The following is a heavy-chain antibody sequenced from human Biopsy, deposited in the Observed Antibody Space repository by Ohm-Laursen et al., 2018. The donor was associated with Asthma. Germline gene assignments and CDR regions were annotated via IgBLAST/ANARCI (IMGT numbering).Heavy chain of an antibody. J-gene: IGHJ3*02. CDR3: ARTYYDFLTGQVNDVFAI. D-gene: IGHD3-9*01. V-gene: IGHV1-3*01. CDR2: INAGNGNT. Sequence: SSVKVSCKASGYTFINYAIHWVRQAPGQRLEWMGWINAGNGNTKYSQKFQGRVTITRHTSASTAYMDLSSLRSEDTAVYYCARTYYDFLTGQVNDVFAIWGQGTMVTVSS. CDR1: GYTFINYA.